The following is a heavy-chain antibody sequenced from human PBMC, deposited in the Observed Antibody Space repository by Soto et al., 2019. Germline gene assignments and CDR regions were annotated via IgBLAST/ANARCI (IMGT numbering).Heavy chain of an antibody. V-gene: IGHV4-39*01. D-gene: IGHD1-26*01. CDR2: IYYSGST. CDR1: GGSISSSSYY. CDR3: ARPRGELTVFDY. Sequence: TLSLTCTVSGGSISSSSYYWGWIRQPPGKGLEWIGSIYYSGSTYYNPSLKSRVTISVDTSKNQFSLKLSSVTAANTAVYYCARPRGELTVFDYWGQGTLVTVSS. J-gene: IGHJ4*02.